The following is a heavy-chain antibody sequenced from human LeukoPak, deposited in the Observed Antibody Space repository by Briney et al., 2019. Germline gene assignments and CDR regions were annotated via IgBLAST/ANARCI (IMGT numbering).Heavy chain of an antibody. V-gene: IGHV4-38-2*01. D-gene: IGHD4-17*01. CDR1: GYSISSSYY. Sequence: PSETLSLTCAVSGYSISSSYYWCWIRQPPGKRLEGIGTIEHSGSTYYNPALKSRVSISVETSKNQFSLKLSSVTAADTAVYYCARYGDYSGVWFDPWGQGTLVTVSS. CDR3: ARYGDYSGVWFDP. J-gene: IGHJ5*02. CDR2: IEHSGST.